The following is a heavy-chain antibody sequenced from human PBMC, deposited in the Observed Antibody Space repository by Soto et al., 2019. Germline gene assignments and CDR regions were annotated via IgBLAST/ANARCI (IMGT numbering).Heavy chain of an antibody. J-gene: IGHJ4*01. CDR1: GFSLSTSGVG. CDR3: AHSPWRGTNAYFDY. Sequence: QITLKESTPTLVKPTQTLTLTCTFSGFSLSTSGVGVGWIRQPPGKALEWLALIYWDDDRRDSPSLKSRLTIAKDTPKSQGVPPMTTIDTVDTATYYWAHSPWRGTNAYFDYLGQGTLVTFSS. CDR2: IYWDDDR. D-gene: IGHD3-3*01. V-gene: IGHV2-5*02.